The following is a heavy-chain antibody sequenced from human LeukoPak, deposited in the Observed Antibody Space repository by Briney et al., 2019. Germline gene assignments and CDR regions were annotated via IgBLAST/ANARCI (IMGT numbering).Heavy chain of an antibody. V-gene: IGHV4-59*07. CDR1: GGSMSGLF. CDR2: IYYSGSST. J-gene: IGHJ6*02. D-gene: IGHD3-10*01. Sequence: SDTLSLTCTVSGGSMSGLFWTWIRQPPGRELEWIGSIYYSGSSTKYNPSLKSRVTISVNPSKGQFPLNLNSATAADTAVYYCARTSRHFYGSGTNLTPWPAGMDVWGQGTTVTVSS. CDR3: ARTSRHFYGSGTNLTPWPAGMDV.